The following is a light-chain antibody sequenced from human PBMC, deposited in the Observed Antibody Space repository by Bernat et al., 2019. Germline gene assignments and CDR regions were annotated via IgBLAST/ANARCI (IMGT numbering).Light chain of an antibody. CDR1: LGISNY. Sequence: DIQMTQSPSSLSASVGDSVTITCRASLGISNYLAWYQQKPGKVPKLLIYTASTLQSGVPSRFSGSGSGTAFTLTISSLQPEDVATSYCQKYAAAPYTFGQGTKLENK. CDR3: QKYAAAPYT. CDR2: TAS. J-gene: IGKJ2*01. V-gene: IGKV1-27*01.